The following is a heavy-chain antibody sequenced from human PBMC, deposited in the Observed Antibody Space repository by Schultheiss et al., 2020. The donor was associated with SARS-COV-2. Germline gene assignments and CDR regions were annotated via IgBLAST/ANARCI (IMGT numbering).Heavy chain of an antibody. D-gene: IGHD6-13*01. CDR1: GGSISSGGYY. CDR3: ATGIAAAGTYDY. Sequence: SETLSLTCTVSGGSISSGGYYWSWIRQHPGKGLEWIGYFYYSGSTYYNPSLKSRVTISVDTSKNQFSLKLSSVTAADTAVYYCATGIAAAGTYDYWGQGTLVTVSS. J-gene: IGHJ4*02. V-gene: IGHV4-31*03. CDR2: FYYSGST.